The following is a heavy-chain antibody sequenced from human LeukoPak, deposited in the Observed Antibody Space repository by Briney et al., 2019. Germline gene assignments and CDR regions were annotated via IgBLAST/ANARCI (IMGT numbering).Heavy chain of an antibody. V-gene: IGHV3-7*03. D-gene: IGHD3-16*01. CDR1: GFTFSSYW. CDR3: AKVKGSYADTPIEY. Sequence: PGGSLRLSCAASGFTFSSYWMSWVRQAPGKGLEWVANIKQDGSEKYYVDSVKGRFTISRDNSKNTLYLQMNSLRAEDTAVYYCAKVKGSYADTPIEYWGQGTLVTVSS. CDR2: IKQDGSEK. J-gene: IGHJ4*02.